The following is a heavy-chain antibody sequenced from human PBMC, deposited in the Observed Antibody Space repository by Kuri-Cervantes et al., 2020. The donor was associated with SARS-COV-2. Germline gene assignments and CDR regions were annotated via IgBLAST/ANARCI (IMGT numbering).Heavy chain of an antibody. J-gene: IGHJ4*02. D-gene: IGHD3-22*01. V-gene: IGHV3-23*01. CDR2: ISYSGGSK. CDR1: GFTFSSFG. CDR3: ARGHDGRVYFSTQAPYYFDF. Sequence: GESLKISFAAPGFTFSSFGMSWVRQAPGKGLERVSAISYSGGSKFYADSVKGRFTISRDNSKNMVYLQMDSLRAEDTAVYYCARGHDGRVYFSTQAPYYFDFLGQGSLVTVSS.